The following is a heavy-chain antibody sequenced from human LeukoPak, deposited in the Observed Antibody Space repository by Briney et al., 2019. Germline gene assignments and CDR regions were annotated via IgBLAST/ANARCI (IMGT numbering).Heavy chain of an antibody. Sequence: PSETLSLTCTVSGGSISSYYWSWIRQPPGKGLEWIGSIYYSGSTYYNPSLKSRVTISVDTSKNQFSLKLSSVTAADTAVYYCARPRFTAAGTDDYWGQGTLVTASS. V-gene: IGHV4-39*01. CDR3: ARPRFTAAGTDDY. J-gene: IGHJ4*02. CDR1: GGSISSYY. CDR2: IYYSGST. D-gene: IGHD6-13*01.